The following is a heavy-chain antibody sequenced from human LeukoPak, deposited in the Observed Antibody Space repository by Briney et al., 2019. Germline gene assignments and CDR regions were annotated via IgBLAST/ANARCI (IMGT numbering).Heavy chain of an antibody. Sequence: GGSLRLSCAASGFTFSSYSMNWVRQAPGKGLEWVSSISSISSYIYYADAVKGRFTISRDNAKISLYLQMNSLRAEDTAVYYCARVVVAATRSYYFDYWGQGTLVTVSS. CDR1: GFTFSSYS. CDR2: ISSISSYI. CDR3: ARVVVAATRSYYFDY. J-gene: IGHJ4*02. V-gene: IGHV3-21*04. D-gene: IGHD2-15*01.